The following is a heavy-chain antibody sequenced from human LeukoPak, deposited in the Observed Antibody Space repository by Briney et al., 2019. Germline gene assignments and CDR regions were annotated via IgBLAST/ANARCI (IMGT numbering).Heavy chain of an antibody. Sequence: GASVKVSCKASGYTFTSYGISWVRQAPGQGLEWMGWISAYNGNTNYAQKLQGRVTMTTDTSTSTAYMELRSLRSDDTAVYYCARYLRYSSSWYRVFDYWGQGTLVTVSS. CDR2: ISAYNGNT. CDR1: GYTFTSYG. J-gene: IGHJ4*02. CDR3: ARYLRYSSSWYRVFDY. V-gene: IGHV1-18*01. D-gene: IGHD6-13*01.